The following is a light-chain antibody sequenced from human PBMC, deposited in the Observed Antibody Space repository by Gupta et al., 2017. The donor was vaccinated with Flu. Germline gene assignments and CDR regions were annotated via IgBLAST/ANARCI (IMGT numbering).Light chain of an antibody. J-gene: IGKJ4*01. CDR1: QGISTY. CDR3: QQRSNCPIT. Sequence: EIVLTQSPASLSLSPGERATLSCRASQGISTYLAWYQQKPGQAPRLLIFDTFNRATGIPARFSGSGSGTDFTLTISSLEPEDFAIYYCQQRSNCPITFGGGTKVEIK. V-gene: IGKV3-11*01. CDR2: DTF.